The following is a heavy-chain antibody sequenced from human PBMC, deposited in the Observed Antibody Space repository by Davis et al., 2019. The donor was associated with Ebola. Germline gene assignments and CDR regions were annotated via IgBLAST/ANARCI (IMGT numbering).Heavy chain of an antibody. CDR3: ADFSI. CDR1: GGSISSYY. V-gene: IGHV4-59*12. CDR2: IYYSGST. D-gene: IGHD2-21*01. J-gene: IGHJ4*02. Sequence: GSLRLSCTVSGGSISSYYWSWIRQPPGKGLEWIGYIYYSGSTNYNPSLKSRVTMSVDKSKNQFSLRLRSVTAADTAVYYCADFSIWGQGTLVTVSS.